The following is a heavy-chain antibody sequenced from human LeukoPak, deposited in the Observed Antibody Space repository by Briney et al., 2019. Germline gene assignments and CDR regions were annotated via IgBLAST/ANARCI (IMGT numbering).Heavy chain of an antibody. CDR2: TRNKANSYTT. V-gene: IGHV3-72*01. Sequence: GGSLRLSCTASGFTFSDHYMDWVRQAPGRGLEWVGRTRNKANSYTTEYAASVKGRLTISRDDSKNSLYLQMNSLKTEDAAVYYCARVPNEGNWFDPWGQGTLVTVSS. CDR3: ARVPNEGNWFDP. CDR1: GFTFSDHY. D-gene: IGHD1-1*01. J-gene: IGHJ5*02.